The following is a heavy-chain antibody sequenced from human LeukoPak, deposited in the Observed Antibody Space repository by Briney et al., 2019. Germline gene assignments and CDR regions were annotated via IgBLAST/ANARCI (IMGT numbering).Heavy chain of an antibody. J-gene: IGHJ5*02. CDR3: AYCSGGSCSFPTGPDP. Sequence: ASVKVSCKASGYTFTSYGISWVRQAPGQGLEWMGRIIPLFGTANYAQKFQGRVTITTDESTSTAYMELSSLRSEDTAVYYCAYCSGGSCSFPTGPDPWGQGTLVTVSS. CDR1: GYTFTSYG. D-gene: IGHD2-15*01. V-gene: IGHV1-69*05. CDR2: IIPLFGTA.